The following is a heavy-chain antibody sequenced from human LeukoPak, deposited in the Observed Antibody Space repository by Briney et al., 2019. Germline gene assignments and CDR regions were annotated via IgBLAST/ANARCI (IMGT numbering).Heavy chain of an antibody. V-gene: IGHV3-73*01. J-gene: IGHJ4*02. CDR1: GFTFSGSA. Sequence: TGGSLRLSCAASGFTFSGSAMHWVRQASGKGLEWVGRIRSKANSYATAYAASVKGRFTISRDDSKNTAYLQMNSLKTEDTAVYYCAKDRAPATIFLDYWGQGTLVTVSS. CDR2: IRSKANSYAT. CDR3: AKDRAPATIFLDY. D-gene: IGHD3-9*01.